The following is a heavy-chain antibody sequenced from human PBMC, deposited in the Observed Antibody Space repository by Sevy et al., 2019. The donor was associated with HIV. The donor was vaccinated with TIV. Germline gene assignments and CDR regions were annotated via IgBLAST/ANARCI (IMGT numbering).Heavy chain of an antibody. CDR2: ISGSGTRT. D-gene: IGHD3-22*01. CDR1: GFSFDSYG. V-gene: IGHV3-23*01. CDR3: AKGGGGHYDPDEIGYYFYYYNMDV. Sequence: GGSLRLSCAVSGFSFDSYGMTWVRQAPGKGLEWVSGISGSGTRTYYADSVKGRFSISRDNSKNRLYLQMNSLRSVDTAIDYWAKGGGGHYDPDEIGYYFYYYNMDVWGRGTTVTVSS. J-gene: IGHJ6*03.